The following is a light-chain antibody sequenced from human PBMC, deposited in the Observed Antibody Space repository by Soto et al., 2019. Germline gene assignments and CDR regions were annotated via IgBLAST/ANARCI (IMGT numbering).Light chain of an antibody. V-gene: IGKV3-20*01. CDR2: GAS. Sequence: EIVLTQSPGTLSLSPGXRATLSCGASQSVSSNYLAWYQQKPGQAPRLVIYGASTRATGIPYRFSGSGSGTDFTLTISRLEAEDFGVYYCQQYGSSPRTFGQGTKVDIK. CDR3: QQYGSSPRT. CDR1: QSVSSNY. J-gene: IGKJ1*01.